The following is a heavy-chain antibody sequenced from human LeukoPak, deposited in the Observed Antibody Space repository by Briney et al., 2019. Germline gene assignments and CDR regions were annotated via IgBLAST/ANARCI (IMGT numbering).Heavy chain of an antibody. V-gene: IGHV3-30*02. Sequence: GGSLRLSCAASGFTFSSYGMHWVRQAPGKGLEWVAFIRYDGSNKYYADSVKGRFTISRDNSKNTLYLQMNSLRAEDTAVYYCAKGASMVRGVNQFDYWGRGTLVTVSS. D-gene: IGHD3-10*01. J-gene: IGHJ4*02. CDR2: IRYDGSNK. CDR3: AKGASMVRGVNQFDY. CDR1: GFTFSSYG.